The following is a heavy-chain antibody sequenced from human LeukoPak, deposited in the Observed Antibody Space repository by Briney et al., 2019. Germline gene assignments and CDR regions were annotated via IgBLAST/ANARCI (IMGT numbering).Heavy chain of an antibody. V-gene: IGHV3-23*05. J-gene: IGHJ3*01. CDR2: IDTRGTRT. Sequence: GGSLRLSCAASGFTFSSYGMSWVRQAAGKGLEWVSAIDTRGTRTYYADSVKGRFTISRDNSMATLFLQMNSLRAEDTAVYYCAKRDTNMPKGAFDVWGQGTVATVSS. CDR1: GFTFSSYG. CDR3: AKRDTNMPKGAFDV. D-gene: IGHD5-18*01.